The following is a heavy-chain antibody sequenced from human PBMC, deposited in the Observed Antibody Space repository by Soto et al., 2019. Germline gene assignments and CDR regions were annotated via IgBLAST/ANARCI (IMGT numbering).Heavy chain of an antibody. CDR3: ALIMIRGVIGTGDY. CDR1: GGTFSSYA. Sequence: QVQLVQSGAEVKKPGSSVKVSCKASGGTFSSYAISWVRQAPGQGLEWMGGIIPIFGTSNYAQKFQGRVTITADDSKSTADIELSSLISVDRAVYYCALIMIRGVIGTGDYCGQGTLVTISS. D-gene: IGHD3-10*01. V-gene: IGHV1-69*01. CDR2: IIPIFGTS. J-gene: IGHJ4*02.